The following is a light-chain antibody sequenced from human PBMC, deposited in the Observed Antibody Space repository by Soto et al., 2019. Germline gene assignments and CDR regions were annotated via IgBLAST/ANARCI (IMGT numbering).Light chain of an antibody. CDR2: DAS. V-gene: IGKV1-5*01. CDR3: QQYNSYSEA. Sequence: DIQVTQSPSTLSASVGDRVTITCRASETINNWLAWYQQKPGKAPNLLIYDASTLASGVPSRFSGSASGTDFFLTISNLQPDDFATYYCQQYNSYSEAFGQGTKVDIK. J-gene: IGKJ1*01. CDR1: ETINNW.